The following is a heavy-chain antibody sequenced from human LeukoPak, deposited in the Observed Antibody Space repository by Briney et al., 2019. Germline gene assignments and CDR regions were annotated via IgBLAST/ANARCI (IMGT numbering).Heavy chain of an antibody. D-gene: IGHD2-2*02. V-gene: IGHV3-20*04. Sequence: PGGSLRLSCAASGFTVSNKYMTWVRQAPGKGLEWVSGINWNGGSTGYADSVKGRFTISRDNAKNSLYLQMNSLRAEDTALYYCARRDIVVVPAAIFGAFDIWGQGTMVTVSS. CDR2: INWNGGST. CDR1: GFTVSNKY. CDR3: ARRDIVVVPAAIFGAFDI. J-gene: IGHJ3*02.